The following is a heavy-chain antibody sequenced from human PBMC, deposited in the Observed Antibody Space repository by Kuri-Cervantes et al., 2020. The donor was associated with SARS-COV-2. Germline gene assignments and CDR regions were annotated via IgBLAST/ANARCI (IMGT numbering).Heavy chain of an antibody. Sequence: VSCKVSGYALTELSMHSGRQAPGQGLEWRGWINPNSGGTNYAQKFQGRVTITRDTSISTAYMELSRLRSEDTAVYYWARADDFWSGYSVHYYYYGMDVWGQGTTVTVSS. J-gene: IGHJ6*02. CDR2: INPNSGGT. V-gene: IGHV1-2*02. D-gene: IGHD3-3*01. CDR3: ARADDFWSGYSVHYYYYGMDV. CDR1: GYALTELS.